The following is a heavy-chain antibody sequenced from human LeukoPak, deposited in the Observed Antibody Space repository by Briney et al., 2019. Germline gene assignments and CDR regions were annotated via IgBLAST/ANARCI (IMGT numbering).Heavy chain of an antibody. CDR2: IIPIFGTA. CDR3: ARDWGLDY. D-gene: IGHD3-16*01. J-gene: IGHJ4*02. Sequence: SVKVSCKASGYTFTSYDINWVRQATGQGLEWMGGIIPIFGTANYAQKFQGRVTITADESTSTAYMELSSLRSEDTAVYYCARDWGLDYWGQGTLVTVSS. V-gene: IGHV1-69*13. CDR1: GYTFTSYD.